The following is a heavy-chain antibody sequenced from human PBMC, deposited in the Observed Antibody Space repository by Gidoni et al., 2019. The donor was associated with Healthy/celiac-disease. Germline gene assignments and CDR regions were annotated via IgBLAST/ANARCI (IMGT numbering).Heavy chain of an antibody. J-gene: IGHJ6*03. CDR2: INHSGST. CDR1: GGSFSGYY. Sequence: QVQLQQWGAGLLKPSETLSLTCAVYGGSFSGYYWCWIRQPPGKGLEWIGEINHSGSTNYNPSLKSRVTISVDTSKNQFSLKLSSVTAADTAVYYCARSSYSSGWYEGYYYYYMDVWGKGTTVTVSS. D-gene: IGHD6-19*01. V-gene: IGHV4-34*01. CDR3: ARSSYSSGWYEGYYYYYMDV.